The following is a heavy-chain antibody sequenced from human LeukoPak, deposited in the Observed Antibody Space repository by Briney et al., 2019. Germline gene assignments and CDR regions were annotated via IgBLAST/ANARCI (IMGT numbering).Heavy chain of an antibody. CDR3: ARDHPRGYSGYDPTNYYFDY. Sequence: GASVNVSCTASGYTFTGYYMHWVRQAPGQGLEWMGWINPNSGGTNYAQKFQGRVTMTRDTSISTAYMELSRLRSDDTAVYYCARDHPRGYSGYDPTNYYFDYWGQGTLVTVSS. V-gene: IGHV1-2*02. J-gene: IGHJ4*02. D-gene: IGHD5-12*01. CDR1: GYTFTGYY. CDR2: INPNSGGT.